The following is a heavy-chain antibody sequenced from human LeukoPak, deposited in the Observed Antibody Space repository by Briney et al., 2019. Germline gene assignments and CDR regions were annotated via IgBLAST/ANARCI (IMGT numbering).Heavy chain of an antibody. J-gene: IGHJ4*02. CDR2: ISGSGGST. D-gene: IGHD3-3*01. Sequence: GGSLRLSCAASGFTFSSRAMSWVRQAPGKGLEWVSAISGSGGSTYYADSVKGRFTISRDNSKNTLYLQMNSLRAEDSAVYYCAKSVLRFLEWLSPDYWGQGTLVTVSS. V-gene: IGHV3-23*01. CDR1: GFTFSSRA. CDR3: AKSVLRFLEWLSPDY.